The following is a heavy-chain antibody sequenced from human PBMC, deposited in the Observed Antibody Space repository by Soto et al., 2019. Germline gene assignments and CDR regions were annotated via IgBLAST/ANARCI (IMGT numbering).Heavy chain of an antibody. CDR2: IWYDGSNK. Sequence: PGGSLRLSCAASGFTFSSYGMHWVRQAPGKGLEWVAVIWYDGSNKYYADSVKGRFTISRDNSKNTLYLQMNSLRAEDTAVYYCARTDFWSGFDYWGQGTLVTVSS. CDR3: ARTDFWSGFDY. D-gene: IGHD3-3*01. CDR1: GFTFSSYG. J-gene: IGHJ4*02. V-gene: IGHV3-33*01.